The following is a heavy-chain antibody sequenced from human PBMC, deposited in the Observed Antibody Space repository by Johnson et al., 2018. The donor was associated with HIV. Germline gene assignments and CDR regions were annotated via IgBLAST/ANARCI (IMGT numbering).Heavy chain of an antibody. D-gene: IGHD2-15*01. J-gene: IGHJ3*02. CDR3: ARDVRMDKAFDI. V-gene: IGHV3-23*04. Sequence: MLLVESGGGLVQPGGSLRLSCAVSGFTFSSYVMTWVRQAPGKGLAWVSAISGSGGSTYYAASVKGRFTISRDNSKNTLYLQMNSLRAEDTAVYYCARDVRMDKAFDIWGQGTMVTVSS. CDR1: GFTFSSYV. CDR2: ISGSGGST.